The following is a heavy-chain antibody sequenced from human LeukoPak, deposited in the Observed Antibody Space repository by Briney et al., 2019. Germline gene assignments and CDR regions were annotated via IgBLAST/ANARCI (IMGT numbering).Heavy chain of an antibody. Sequence: QPGGSLRLSCAASGFTFSSYAMSWVRQAPGKGLEWVSSIISSGAATYYADSVKGRFTISRDNSDNTLYLQMNSLRAEDTAVYYCAKDRPNYYGSNGHYYKLNGDCWGQGTLVTVSS. J-gene: IGHJ4*02. D-gene: IGHD3-22*01. V-gene: IGHV3-23*01. CDR3: AKDRPNYYGSNGHYYKLNGDC. CDR1: GFTFSSYA. CDR2: IISSGAAT.